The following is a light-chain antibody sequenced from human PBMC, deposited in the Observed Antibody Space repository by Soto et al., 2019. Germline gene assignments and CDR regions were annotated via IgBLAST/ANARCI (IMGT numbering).Light chain of an antibody. J-gene: IGKJ4*01. CDR2: ATS. CDR1: QDIGND. Sequence: AIQMTQSPSSLSASVGDSVTITRRASQDIGNDLGWYQQKPGKAPKLLIYATSSLQGGVPSRFSGSGSGTDFTLTISSLQPEDFATYYCLQDYNYPLTFGGGTKVDIK. CDR3: LQDYNYPLT. V-gene: IGKV1-6*01.